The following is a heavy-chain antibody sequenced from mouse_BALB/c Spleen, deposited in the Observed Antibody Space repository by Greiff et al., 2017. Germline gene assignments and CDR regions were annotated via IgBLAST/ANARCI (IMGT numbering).Heavy chain of an antibody. CDR2: IWAGGST. CDR1: GFSLTSYG. V-gene: IGHV2-9*02. Sequence: VMLVESGPGLVAPSQSLSITCTVSGFSLTSYGVHWVRQPPGKGLEWLGVIWAGGSTNYNSALMSRLSISKDNSKSQVFLTMNSLQTDDTAMYYCARFYDGYYGYYAMDYWGQGTSVTVSS. J-gene: IGHJ4*01. CDR3: ARFYDGYYGYYAMDY. D-gene: IGHD2-3*01.